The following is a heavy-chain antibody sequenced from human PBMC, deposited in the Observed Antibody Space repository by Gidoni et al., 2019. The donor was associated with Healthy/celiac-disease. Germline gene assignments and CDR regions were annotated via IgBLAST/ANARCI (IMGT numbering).Heavy chain of an antibody. CDR2: ISYDGSNK. Sequence: QVQLVESGGGVVQPGRSLRLSCAASGFTFSSYAMHWVRQAPGKGLEWVAVISYDGSNKYYADSVKGRFTISRDNSKNTLYLQMNSLRAEDTAVYYCVCPSGYALLGGYDYWGQGTLVTVSS. CDR3: VCPSGYALLGGYDY. D-gene: IGHD5-12*01. J-gene: IGHJ4*02. CDR1: GFTFSSYA. V-gene: IGHV3-30*04.